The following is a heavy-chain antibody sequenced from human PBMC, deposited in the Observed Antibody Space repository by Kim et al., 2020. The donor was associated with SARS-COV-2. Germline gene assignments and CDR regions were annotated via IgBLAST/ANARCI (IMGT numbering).Heavy chain of an antibody. Sequence: SVKVSCKASGGPFTSYAFSWVRQAPGQGLEWMGRIIPIVDLPTYAQKFQGRITIVADKSTSTVYMKLSSLRSEDTAVYYCAREDMWRIGGSSTTDYYYYMDVWGRGPTLPV. CDR3: AREDMWRIGGSSTTDYYYYMDV. V-gene: IGHV1-69*04. J-gene: IGHJ6*03. CDR1: GGPFTSYA. D-gene: IGHD1-26*01. CDR2: IIPIVDLP.